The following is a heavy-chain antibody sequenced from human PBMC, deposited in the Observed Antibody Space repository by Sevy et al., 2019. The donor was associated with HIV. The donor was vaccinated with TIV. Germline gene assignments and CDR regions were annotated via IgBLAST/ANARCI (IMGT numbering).Heavy chain of an antibody. D-gene: IGHD1-26*01. CDR3: ARDGTRKWELPEYYFDF. Sequence: GGSLRLSCAASGFTFSGYSINWVRQAPGKGLEWVSYISGSGSTMYYADSVKGRFTISRDNAKNSLYLQMNSLRDEDSAVYYCARDGTRKWELPEYYFDFWGRGTLVTVSS. CDR1: GFTFSGYS. J-gene: IGHJ4*02. CDR2: ISGSGSTM. V-gene: IGHV3-48*02.